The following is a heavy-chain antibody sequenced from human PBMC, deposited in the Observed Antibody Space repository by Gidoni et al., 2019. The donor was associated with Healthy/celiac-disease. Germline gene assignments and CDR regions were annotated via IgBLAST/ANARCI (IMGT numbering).Heavy chain of an antibody. J-gene: IGHJ4*02. V-gene: IGHV4-34*01. Sequence: QVQLQQWGAGLLKPSETLSLTCAVYGGSFSGYYWSWIRQPPGKGLGWIGEIKHSGSTNYHPSLKKRGHKSGDTSKDQFSLKLSFVNAADTAVYYCARERSITMVRGGRNVFDYWGQGTLVTVSS. D-gene: IGHD3-10*01. CDR1: GGSFSGYY. CDR3: ARERSITMVRGGRNVFDY. CDR2: IKHSGST.